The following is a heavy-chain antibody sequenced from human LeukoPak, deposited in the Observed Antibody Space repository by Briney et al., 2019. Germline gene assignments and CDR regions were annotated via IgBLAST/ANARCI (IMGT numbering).Heavy chain of an antibody. Sequence: ETLSLTCTVSGGSISSSSYYWGWVRQAPGKGLVWVSRINGDGSSTSYADSVKGRFTISRDNAKNTLYLQMNSLRAEDTAVYYCASPRYSYGVPTDYWGQGTLVTVSS. V-gene: IGHV3-74*01. J-gene: IGHJ4*02. CDR2: INGDGSST. CDR3: ASPRYSYGVPTDY. CDR1: GGSISSSSYY. D-gene: IGHD5-24*01.